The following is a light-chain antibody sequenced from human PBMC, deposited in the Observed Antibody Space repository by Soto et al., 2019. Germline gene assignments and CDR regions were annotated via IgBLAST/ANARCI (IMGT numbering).Light chain of an antibody. CDR3: WSYTRTTAFV. Sequence: QSVLTQPASVSGSPGQSITISCTGTTNDVGGYNYVSWFQQHPGKAPKFIIYDVSHRSSGVSNRFSGSKSGNTASLTISGLQAEDEGYYYCWSYTRTTAFVFGTGTKLTVL. CDR1: TNDVGGYNY. CDR2: DVS. V-gene: IGLV2-14*03. J-gene: IGLJ1*01.